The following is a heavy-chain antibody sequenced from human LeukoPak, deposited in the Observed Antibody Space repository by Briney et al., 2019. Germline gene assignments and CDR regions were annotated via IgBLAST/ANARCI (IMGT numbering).Heavy chain of an antibody. CDR2: ISGSGLDT. V-gene: IGHV3-23*01. D-gene: IGHD5/OR15-5a*01. J-gene: IGHJ4*02. Sequence: GGSLRLSCAASGFTFDSYAVSWVRQAPGKGLEWVSAISGSGLDTYYADSVKGRFTVSRDNSKNTVYLQMNSLRAEDTAIYYCAREREGSTLNWGRGTLVTVSS. CDR1: GFTFDSYA. CDR3: AREREGSTLN.